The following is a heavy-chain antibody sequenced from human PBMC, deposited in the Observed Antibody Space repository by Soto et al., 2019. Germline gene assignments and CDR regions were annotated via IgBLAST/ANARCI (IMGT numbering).Heavy chain of an antibody. V-gene: IGHV1-69*19. CDR3: AREVQVHTPAFVY. Sequence: QVQLVQSGAEMKKPGSSVKVSCQSSGGTFNTYAMNWVRQAPGQGPEWMGDISPMFGAANYAPKFQGRVTITPDESTGTSYLQLSSLPSEDTALYFCAREVQVHTPAFVYWGQGTLVTVSS. CDR1: GGTFNTYA. D-gene: IGHD3-10*01. CDR2: ISPMFGAA. J-gene: IGHJ4*02.